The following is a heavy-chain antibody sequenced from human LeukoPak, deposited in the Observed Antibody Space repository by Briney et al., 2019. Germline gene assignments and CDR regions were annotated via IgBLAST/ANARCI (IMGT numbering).Heavy chain of an antibody. CDR2: ITSDGGST. CDR1: GFTFSRYT. Sequence: GGSLKLSCVASGFTFSRYTMHWVRQAPGKGLEYVSGITSDGGSTYANSVKGRFTISRDNSKKTVFLQMGSLRAEDMAVYYCARDYTSGWWYFDYWGLGTLVTVSS. V-gene: IGHV3-64*01. J-gene: IGHJ4*02. D-gene: IGHD6-19*01. CDR3: ARDYTSGWWYFDY.